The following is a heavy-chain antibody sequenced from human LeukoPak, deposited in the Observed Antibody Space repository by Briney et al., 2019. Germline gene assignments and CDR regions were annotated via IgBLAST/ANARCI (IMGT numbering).Heavy chain of an antibody. CDR3: AKDVSHSSCWYGDY. V-gene: IGHV3-30*02. J-gene: IGHJ4*02. CDR2: IRYDGSNK. Sequence: GGSLRLSCAASGFTFSSYGMHWVRQAPGKGLEWVACIRYDGSNKYYADSVKGRFTISRDNSKNTLYLQMHSMRAQDTAVDYCAKDVSHSSCWYGDYWGQGTLVTVSS. D-gene: IGHD6-19*01. CDR1: GFTFSSYG.